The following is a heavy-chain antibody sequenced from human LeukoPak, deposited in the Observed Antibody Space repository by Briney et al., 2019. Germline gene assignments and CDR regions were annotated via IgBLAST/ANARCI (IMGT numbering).Heavy chain of an antibody. V-gene: IGHV3-48*01. D-gene: IGHD4-23*01. J-gene: IGHJ4*02. Sequence: GGSLRLSCAASGFTFSSYSMIWVRQAPGKGLEWLSYISSSIRTIYYADSVKGRFTISRDNAKNTLFLQMNSLRAEDTAVYYCARRGDGGRSFDYWGQGTLVTVSP. CDR3: ARRGDGGRSFDY. CDR1: GFTFSSYS. CDR2: ISSSIRTI.